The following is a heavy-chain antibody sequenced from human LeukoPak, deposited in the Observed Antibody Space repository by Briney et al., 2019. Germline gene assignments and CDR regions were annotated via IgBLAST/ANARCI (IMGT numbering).Heavy chain of an antibody. J-gene: IGHJ4*02. V-gene: IGHV4-39*07. CDR3: ARLSDTAMVTSY. CDR2: VYYTGST. D-gene: IGHD5-18*01. CDR1: GVPISGSSYY. Sequence: SETLSLTCSVSGVPISGSSYYWYWIRQPPGKGLEWIGSVYYTGSTNYNPSLKSRVTISVDTSKNQFSLKLSSVTAADTAVYYCARLSDTAMVTSYWGQGTLVTVSS.